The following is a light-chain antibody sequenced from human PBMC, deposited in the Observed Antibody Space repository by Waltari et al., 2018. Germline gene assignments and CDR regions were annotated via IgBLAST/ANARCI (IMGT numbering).Light chain of an antibody. CDR1: QSISVW. Sequence: DIRMTQSPSTLSASVGDRVTITCRASQSISVWLAWYQQKPGRVPKLLIYEASFLESGVPSRFSGSGSGTEFTLTINSLQPDDFATYFCQQYNTYYTFGQGTKLEIK. V-gene: IGKV1-5*03. CDR2: EAS. CDR3: QQYNTYYT. J-gene: IGKJ2*01.